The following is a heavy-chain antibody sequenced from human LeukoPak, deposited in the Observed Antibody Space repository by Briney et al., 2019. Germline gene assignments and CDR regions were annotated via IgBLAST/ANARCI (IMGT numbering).Heavy chain of an antibody. CDR3: ARGGEWGNWNDAVDY. CDR2: IHNSGST. D-gene: IGHD1-1*01. Sequence: PSETLSLTCTVSGGSISNYYWSWIRQTPGKGLEWIGYIHNSGSTKYNPSLKSPVSISVDTSKNQFSLKVNSVTAADTAVYYCARGGEWGNWNDAVDYWGQGTLVTVSS. V-gene: IGHV4-59*01. CDR1: GGSISNYY. J-gene: IGHJ4*02.